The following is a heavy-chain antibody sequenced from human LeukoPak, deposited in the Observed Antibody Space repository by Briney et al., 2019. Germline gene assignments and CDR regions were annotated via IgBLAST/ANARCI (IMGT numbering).Heavy chain of an antibody. V-gene: IGHV3-7*01. J-gene: IGHJ4*02. D-gene: IGHD6-13*01. CDR2: IKKDGSEK. CDR3: ASGRQLGY. CDR1: GFTFSNYW. Sequence: SGGSLSLSCAASGFTFSNYWMSWVRQAPGKGLEWVANIKKDGSEKYYVDSVKGRFTISRDNARNSLYLQMNSLRAEDTAVYYCASGRQLGYWGQGTLVTVSS.